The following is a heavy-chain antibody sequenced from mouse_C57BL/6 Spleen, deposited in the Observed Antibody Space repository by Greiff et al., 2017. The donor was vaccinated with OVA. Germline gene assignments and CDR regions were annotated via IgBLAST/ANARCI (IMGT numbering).Heavy chain of an antibody. J-gene: IGHJ1*03. V-gene: IGHV2-5*01. CDR1: GFSLTSYG. CDR3: AKGHYYGSSLDV. D-gene: IGHD1-1*01. CDR2: IWRGGST. Sequence: VKLVESGPGLVQPSQSLSITCTVSGFSLTSYGVHWVRQSPGKGLEWLGVIWRGGSTDYNAAFMSRLSITKDNSKSQVFFKMNSLQADDTAIYYCAKGHYYGSSLDVWGTGTTVTVSS.